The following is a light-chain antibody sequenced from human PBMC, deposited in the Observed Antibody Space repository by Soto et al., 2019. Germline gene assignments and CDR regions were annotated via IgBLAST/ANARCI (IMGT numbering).Light chain of an antibody. Sequence: ETVLTQSPGTLSLSPGERATLACRASQSVSSSYLAWYQQKPCQDPRLLIYGASNRATGIPDRFSGSGSGTDFTLTLSRLEPEDFAVYYCQQYGSSPLVTFGQGTRLEIK. J-gene: IGKJ5*01. CDR3: QQYGSSPLVT. V-gene: IGKV3-20*01. CDR2: GAS. CDR1: QSVSSSY.